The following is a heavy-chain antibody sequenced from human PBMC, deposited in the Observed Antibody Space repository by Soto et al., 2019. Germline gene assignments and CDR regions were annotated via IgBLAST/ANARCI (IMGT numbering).Heavy chain of an antibody. CDR2: INAGNGNT. J-gene: IGHJ4*02. CDR1: GYTFTSYA. D-gene: IGHD2-15*01. CDR3: AIDYQAVVPD. V-gene: IGHV1-3*01. Sequence: QVQLVQSGAEVKKPGASVKVSCKASGYTFTSYAMHWVRQAPGQRLEWMGWINAGNGNTKYSQKSQGRVTINRDTSASTAYMELSSLRAEDTAVYYCAIDYQAVVPDWGQGTLVTVSS.